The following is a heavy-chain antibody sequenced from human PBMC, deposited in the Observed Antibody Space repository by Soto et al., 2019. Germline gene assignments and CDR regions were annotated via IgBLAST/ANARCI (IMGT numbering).Heavy chain of an antibody. CDR3: ARDVVGYCSSTSCYHHSDYYYGMDV. V-gene: IGHV3-53*04. CDR1: GFTVSSNY. J-gene: IGHJ6*02. D-gene: IGHD2-2*01. CDR2: IYSGGST. Sequence: GESLKISCAASGFTVSSNYMSWVRQAPGKGLEWVSVIYSGGSTYYADSVKGRFTISRHNSKNTLYLQMNSLRAEDTAVYYCARDVVGYCSSTSCYHHSDYYYGMDVWGQGTTVTVSS.